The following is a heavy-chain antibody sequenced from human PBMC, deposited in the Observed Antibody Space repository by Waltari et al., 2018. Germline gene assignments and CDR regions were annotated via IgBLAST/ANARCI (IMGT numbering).Heavy chain of an antibody. D-gene: IGHD5-18*01. CDR3: AREAAQLWLPV. J-gene: IGHJ4*02. Sequence: QVQRVQSGAAVKKPGSSVKVSCKASGGTFSSYATSWVRPAPGQGLEWMGRIIPILGIANYAQKFQGRVTITADKSTSTAYMELSSLRSEDTAVYYCAREAAQLWLPVWGQGTLVTVSS. CDR1: GGTFSSYA. CDR2: IIPILGIA. V-gene: IGHV1-69*04.